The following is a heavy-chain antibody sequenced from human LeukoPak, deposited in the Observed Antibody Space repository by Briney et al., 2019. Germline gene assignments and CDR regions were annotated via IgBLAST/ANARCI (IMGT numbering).Heavy chain of an antibody. Sequence: GGSLRLSCAVSGFTFSNYAMHWVRQAPGKGLEYVSVISSHGDSTYYADSVKGRFTISRDNAKNSLILQMDSLRAEDTAVYYCARWTGVIDSWGQGTLVTVSS. D-gene: IGHD3-10*01. J-gene: IGHJ4*02. CDR1: GFTFSNYA. V-gene: IGHV3-64*02. CDR2: ISSHGDST. CDR3: ARWTGVIDS.